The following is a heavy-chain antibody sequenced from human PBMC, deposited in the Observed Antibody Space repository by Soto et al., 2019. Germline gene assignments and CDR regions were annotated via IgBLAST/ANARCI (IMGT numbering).Heavy chain of an antibody. CDR3: ARAPMVRGVIIVYYYYYMDV. J-gene: IGHJ6*03. CDR1: GDSVSSNSAA. Sequence: QTLSLTCVISGDSVSSNSAAWNWIRQSPSRGLEWLGRTYYRSKWYNDYAVSVKSRITINPDTSKNQFSLQLNSVTPEDTAVYYCARAPMVRGVIIVYYYYYMDVWGKGTTVTVSS. CDR2: TYYRSKWYN. D-gene: IGHD3-10*01. V-gene: IGHV6-1*01.